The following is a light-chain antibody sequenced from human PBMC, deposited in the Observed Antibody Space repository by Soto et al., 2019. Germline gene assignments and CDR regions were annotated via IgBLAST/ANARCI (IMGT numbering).Light chain of an antibody. V-gene: IGLV1-47*01. CDR1: SSNIGSNN. Sequence: QSVLTQSPSASGTPGQRVSISFSGSSSNIGSNNVYWYQQFPGSAPRFLIYPNSPRPSGVPDRFSASKSGTSASLVISGLRPEDEATYYCATWDDSPSGRSWVFGGGTKLTVL. CDR2: PNS. J-gene: IGLJ3*02. CDR3: ATWDDSPSGRSWV.